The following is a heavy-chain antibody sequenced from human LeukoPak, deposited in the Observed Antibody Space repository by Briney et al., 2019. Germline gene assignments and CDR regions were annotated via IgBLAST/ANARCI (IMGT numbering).Heavy chain of an antibody. CDR2: INHSGST. J-gene: IGHJ6*02. V-gene: IGHV4-34*01. CDR3: ARDRILVAAAGRGYGMDA. CDR1: GGSFSGYY. D-gene: IGHD6-13*01. Sequence: SETLSLTCAVYGGSFSGYYWSWIRQPPGKGLEWIGEINHSGSTNYNPSLKSRVTISVDTSKNQFSLKLSSVTAADTAVYYCARDRILVAAAGRGYGMDAWGQGTTVTVSS.